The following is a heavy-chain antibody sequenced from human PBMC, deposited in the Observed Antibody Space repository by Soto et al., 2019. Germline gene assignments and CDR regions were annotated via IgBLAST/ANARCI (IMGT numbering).Heavy chain of an antibody. CDR1: GFTFSSYA. CDR2: ISGSGGST. J-gene: IGHJ1*01. D-gene: IGHD3-10*01. Sequence: EVQLLESGGGLVQPGGSLRLSCEGSGFTFSSYAMSWVRQAPGKGLELVSAISGSGGSTYYADSVKGRFTISRDNSKNTLYLHMNSLRAEDTTVYYCAKDRVYYGSASYYNAYCQHCGTGTLVTVSS. V-gene: IGHV3-23*01. CDR3: AKDRVYYGSASYYNAYCQH.